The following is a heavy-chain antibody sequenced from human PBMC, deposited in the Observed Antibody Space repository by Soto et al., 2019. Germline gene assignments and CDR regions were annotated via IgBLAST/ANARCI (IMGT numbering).Heavy chain of an antibody. J-gene: IGHJ6*02. Sequence: QVQLVESGGGVVQPGRSLRLSCAASGFPFSSYAMHWVRQAPGKGLEWVTLISYDGSDKYYAESVKGRFTISRDNSKNTLYVQMNSLRAEDTAVYYCARRYHILTGQHYHYDMDVWGQGTTVTVSS. CDR2: ISYDGSDK. D-gene: IGHD3-9*01. V-gene: IGHV3-30-3*01. CDR1: GFPFSSYA. CDR3: ARRYHILTGQHYHYDMDV.